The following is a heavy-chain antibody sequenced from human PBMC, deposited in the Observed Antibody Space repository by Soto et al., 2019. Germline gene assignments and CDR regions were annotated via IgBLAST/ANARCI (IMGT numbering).Heavy chain of an antibody. J-gene: IGHJ6*03. V-gene: IGHV4-31*02. D-gene: IGHD2-15*01. CDR3: ARGEYCSGGSCRRGYYMDV. Sequence: SETLSLTCTVSGGSISSGGYYWSWVRQHPGKGLEWIGYIYYSGSTYCNPSLKSRVTISVDTSKNQFSLKLSSVTAADTAVYYCARGEYCSGGSCRRGYYMDVWGKGTTVTVSS. CDR1: GGSISSGGYY. CDR2: IYYSGST.